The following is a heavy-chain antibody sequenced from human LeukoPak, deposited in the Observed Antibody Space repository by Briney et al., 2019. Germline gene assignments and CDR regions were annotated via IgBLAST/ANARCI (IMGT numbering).Heavy chain of an antibody. Sequence: SEALSLTCSVSSDSISTHSWSWIRQPAGKRLEWIGHISPSGNTNYNPSLKSRVTMSVDTSKNHFSLKLSSVTAADTAVYYCARRPYWYFDLWGRGTLVTVSS. CDR2: ISPSGNT. D-gene: IGHD6-6*01. J-gene: IGHJ2*01. CDR3: ARRPYWYFDL. V-gene: IGHV4-4*07. CDR1: SDSISTHS.